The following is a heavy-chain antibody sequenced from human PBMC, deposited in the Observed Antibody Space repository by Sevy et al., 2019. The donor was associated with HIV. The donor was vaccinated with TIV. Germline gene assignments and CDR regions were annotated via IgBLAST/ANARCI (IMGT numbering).Heavy chain of an antibody. V-gene: IGHV3-21*01. CDR2: ISSSTYI. D-gene: IGHD6-13*01. J-gene: IGHJ4*02. CDR3: ARDSPGYSSSPVFDY. CDR1: GFTFSSYS. Sequence: GESLKISCAASGFTFSSYSMNWVRQAPGKGLEWVSSISSSTYIYYAASVKGRFTISRDNAKNSLYLQMNSLRAEDTAVYYCARDSPGYSSSPVFDYWGQGTLVTVSS.